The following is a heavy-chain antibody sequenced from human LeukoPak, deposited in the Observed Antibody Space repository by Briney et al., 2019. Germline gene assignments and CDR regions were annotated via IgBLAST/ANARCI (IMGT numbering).Heavy chain of an antibody. Sequence: GRSLRLSCAASGVTVSSNYMSWVRQAPGKGLEWVSVIYSGGSTYYADSVKGRFTISRDNSKNTLYLQMNSLRAEDTAVYYCAREQWLLLRGAFDIWGQGTMVTVSS. J-gene: IGHJ3*02. CDR1: GVTVSSNY. CDR3: AREQWLLLRGAFDI. CDR2: IYSGGST. V-gene: IGHV3-53*01. D-gene: IGHD3-22*01.